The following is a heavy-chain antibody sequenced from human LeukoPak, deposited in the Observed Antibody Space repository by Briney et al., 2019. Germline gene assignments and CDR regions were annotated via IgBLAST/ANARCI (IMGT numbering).Heavy chain of an antibody. Sequence: GGSLRLSCAASGFTVSSNYMTWVRQAPGKGLEWVANIKQDGSEKYYADSVKGRFTISRDNAKNSLYLQMNSLRAEDTAVYYCATPLDYYDSSGYHQGGDWGQGTLVTVSS. CDR3: ATPLDYYDSSGYHQGGD. V-gene: IGHV3-7*03. J-gene: IGHJ4*02. CDR2: IKQDGSEK. D-gene: IGHD3-22*01. CDR1: GFTVSSNY.